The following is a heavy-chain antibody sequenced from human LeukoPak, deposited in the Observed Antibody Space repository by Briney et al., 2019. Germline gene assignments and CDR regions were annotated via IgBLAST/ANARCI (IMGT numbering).Heavy chain of an antibody. D-gene: IGHD6-19*01. CDR1: GFTFSSYA. CDR2: IWYDGSNK. J-gene: IGHJ4*02. Sequence: GGSLRLSCAASGFTFSSYAMSWVRQAPGKGLEWVAVIWYDGSNKYYADSVKGRFTISRDNSKNTLYLQMNSLRAEDTAVYYCARDLYSSGWPDYWGQGTLVTVSS. V-gene: IGHV3-33*08. CDR3: ARDLYSSGWPDY.